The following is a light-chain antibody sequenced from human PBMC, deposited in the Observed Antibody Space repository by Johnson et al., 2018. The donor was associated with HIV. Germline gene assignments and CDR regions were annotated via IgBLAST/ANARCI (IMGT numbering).Light chain of an antibody. CDR2: YNN. CDR3: GIWAASLSPLYV. V-gene: IGLV1-51*01. Sequence: QSALTQPPSVSAAPGQKVNISCSGSCPHIGNNNVSWYQTLPGTATQLLIYYNNKRPSGIPDRLSGSKSGTSHTLGLPGPPSSDEADYYCGIWAASLSPLYVFGTGT. CDR1: CPHIGNNN. J-gene: IGLJ1*01.